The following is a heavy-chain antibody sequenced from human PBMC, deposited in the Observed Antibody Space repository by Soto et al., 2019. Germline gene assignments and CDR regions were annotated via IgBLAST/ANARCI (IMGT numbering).Heavy chain of an antibody. CDR1: GGSITGYY. D-gene: IGHD1-26*01. J-gene: IGHJ4*02. V-gene: IGHV4-59*01. Sequence: HVQLQESGPGLVKPSETLSLTCSVSGGSITGYYWIWIRQPPGKGLECIGYIYYTGSTYYSPSLERRXXISVDTSKDQFSLRLSSVTTADTAVYYCARGILGATTPFDLWGRGSLVTVSS. CDR3: ARGILGATTPFDL. CDR2: IYYTGST.